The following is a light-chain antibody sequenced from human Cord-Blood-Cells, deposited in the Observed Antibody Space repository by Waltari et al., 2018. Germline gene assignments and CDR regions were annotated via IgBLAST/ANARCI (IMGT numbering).Light chain of an antibody. CDR1: SSDVCGYNY. CDR2: EVS. V-gene: IGLV2-8*01. CDR3: SSYAGSNNLV. J-gene: IGLJ3*02. Sequence: QSALTPPPSASGSPGQSVTISCPGTSSDVCGYNYVSWYQQHPGKAPKLMIYEVSTRPSGVPDRFSGSKSGNTASLTVSGLQAEDEADYYCSSYAGSNNLVFGGGTKLTVL.